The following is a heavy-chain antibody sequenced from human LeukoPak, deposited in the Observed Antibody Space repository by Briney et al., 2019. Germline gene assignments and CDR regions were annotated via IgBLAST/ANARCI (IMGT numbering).Heavy chain of an antibody. CDR3: ARGPPYCSGGSCYYSDAFDI. CDR1: GGSISSYY. J-gene: IGHJ3*02. Sequence: SETLSLTCTVSGGSISSYYWSWIRQPAGKGLEWIGRIYTSGSTNYNPSLKSRVTISVDTSKNQFSLKLSSVTAADTAVYYCARGPPYCSGGSCYYSDAFDIWGQGTMVTVSS. CDR2: IYTSGST. D-gene: IGHD2-15*01. V-gene: IGHV4-4*07.